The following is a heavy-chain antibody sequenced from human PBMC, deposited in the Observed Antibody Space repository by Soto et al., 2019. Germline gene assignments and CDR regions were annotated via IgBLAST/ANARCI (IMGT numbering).Heavy chain of an antibody. J-gene: IGHJ4*02. Sequence: QVQLQESGPGLVKPSQTLSLTCTVSGGSISSGGYYWSWIRQHPGKGMEWIGCISYCGSTPSNPSXXXRXXISVDTSKNQVSLKLSSVTAADTAVYYCARGPPLIWGQGTLVTVSS. CDR2: ISYCGST. CDR3: ARGPPLI. V-gene: IGHV4-31*03. CDR1: GGSISSGGYY.